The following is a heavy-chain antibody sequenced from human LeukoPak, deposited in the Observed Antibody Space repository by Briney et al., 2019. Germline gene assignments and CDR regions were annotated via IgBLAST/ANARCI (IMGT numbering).Heavy chain of an antibody. J-gene: IGHJ5*02. CDR3: ARVAITMIRGVNGWFDP. Sequence: ASVKVSCKTSGYTFTGYYMHWVRQAPGQGLEWMGWINPNSGGTDYAQKFQGRVTMTRDTSISTAYMELSGLRSDDTAVYYCARVAITMIRGVNGWFDPWGQGTLVTVSS. CDR1: GYTFTGYY. D-gene: IGHD3-10*01. CDR2: INPNSGGT. V-gene: IGHV1-2*02.